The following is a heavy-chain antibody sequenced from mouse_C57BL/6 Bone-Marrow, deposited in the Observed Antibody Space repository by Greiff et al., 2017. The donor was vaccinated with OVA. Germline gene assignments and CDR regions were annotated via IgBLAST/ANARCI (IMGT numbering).Heavy chain of an antibody. J-gene: IGHJ3*01. CDR3: ARGDYDGFAY. CDR1: GFTFTDYY. CDR2: IRNKANGYTT. D-gene: IGHD2-4*01. V-gene: IGHV7-3*01. Sequence: EVKVVESGGGLVQPGGSLSLSCAASGFTFTDYYMSWVRQPPGKALEWLGFIRNKANGYTTEYSASVKGRFTISRDNSQSILYLQMNALRAVDSATYYCARGDYDGFAYWGQGTLVTVSA.